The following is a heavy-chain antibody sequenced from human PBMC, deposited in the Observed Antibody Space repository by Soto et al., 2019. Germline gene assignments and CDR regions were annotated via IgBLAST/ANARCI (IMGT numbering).Heavy chain of an antibody. J-gene: IGHJ4*02. CDR1: GGTFSSHV. V-gene: IGHV1-69*01. D-gene: IGHD3-3*02. CDR2: IMPIIGTA. CDR3: PRDLGSRDGNISLLYY. Sequence: QVQLVQSGAEVKKPGSSVKVSCKASGGTFSSHVFNWVRQAPGQGLEWMGGIMPIIGTANYAQKFQGRVTITADESTRTAYMELSSLRSEDTAVYYCPRDLGSRDGNISLLYYWGQGTLVTVSS.